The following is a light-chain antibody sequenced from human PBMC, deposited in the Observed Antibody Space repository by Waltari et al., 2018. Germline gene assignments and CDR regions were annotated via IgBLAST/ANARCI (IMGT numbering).Light chain of an antibody. CDR2: KDS. Sequence: SSGLTQPPSMSVSPGLTARITCSGDALSQQFVHWYQQKPGQAPVVVIFKDSERPSEIPERFSGSTSGTTGTLTISGVQAEDEADYYCQSADTTDYVLFGGGTSLTVL. J-gene: IGLJ2*01. V-gene: IGLV3-25*03. CDR3: QSADTTDYVL. CDR1: ALSQQF.